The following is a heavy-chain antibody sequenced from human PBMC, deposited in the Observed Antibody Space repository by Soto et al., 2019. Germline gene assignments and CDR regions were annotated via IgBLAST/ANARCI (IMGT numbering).Heavy chain of an antibody. CDR3: ARDSFTYVQNSPGYVEAYAP. Sequence: GGSLRLSCAASGFIFSDFYMSWIRQAPGKGLEWLSYTGCGGNTIYYAASVEARFTVSRDNAKNSLYLQMNSLRVEDTAVYYCARDSFTYVQNSPGYVEAYAPGAQETVFTAPQ. V-gene: IGHV3-11*01. CDR1: GFIFSDFY. D-gene: IGHD3-22*01. CDR2: TGCGGNTI. J-gene: IGHJ5*02.